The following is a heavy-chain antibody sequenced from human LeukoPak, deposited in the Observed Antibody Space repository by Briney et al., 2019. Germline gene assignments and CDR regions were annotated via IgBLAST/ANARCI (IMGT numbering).Heavy chain of an antibody. J-gene: IGHJ5*02. CDR2: IIPILGIA. CDR1: GGTFSSYA. CDR3: ARVVGCSSTSCYSVWCDP. V-gene: IGHV1-69*04. Sequence: SVKVSCKASGGTFSSYAISWVRQAPGQGLEWMGRIIPILGIANYAQKFQGRVTITADKSTSTAYMELSSLRSEDTAVYYCARVVGCSSTSCYSVWCDPWGQGTLVNVSS. D-gene: IGHD2-2*01.